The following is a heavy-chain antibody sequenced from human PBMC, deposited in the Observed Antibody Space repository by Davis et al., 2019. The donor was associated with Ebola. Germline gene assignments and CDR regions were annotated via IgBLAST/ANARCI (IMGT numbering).Heavy chain of an antibody. CDR1: DYSISSGYY. D-gene: IGHD5-18*01. CDR3: ARGRYSYGYFDY. Sequence: SETLSLTCTVSDYSISSGYYWGWIRQPPGKGLGWIGTIYHSGSTYYNPSLESRVTISLDTSKNQFSLKLSSVTAADTAVYYCARGRYSYGYFDYWGQGTLVTVSP. CDR2: IYHSGST. V-gene: IGHV4-38-2*02. J-gene: IGHJ4*02.